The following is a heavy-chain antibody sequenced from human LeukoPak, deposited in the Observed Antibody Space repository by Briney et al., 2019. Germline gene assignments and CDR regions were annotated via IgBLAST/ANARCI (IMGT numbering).Heavy chain of an antibody. J-gene: IGHJ6*02. D-gene: IGHD3-22*01. CDR3: AREGGTMIVVYGMDV. V-gene: IGHV4-59*01. CDR1: GGSISSYY. Sequence: SETLSLTCTVSGGSISSYYWSWIRQPPGKGLEWIGYIYYSGSTNYNPSLKSRVTISVDTSRNQFSLKLSSVTAADTAVYYCAREGGTMIVVYGMDVWGQGTTVTVSS. CDR2: IYYSGST.